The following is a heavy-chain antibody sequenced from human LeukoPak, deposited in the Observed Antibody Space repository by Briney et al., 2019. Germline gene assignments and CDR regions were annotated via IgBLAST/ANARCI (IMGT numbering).Heavy chain of an antibody. Sequence: PSETLSLTCTVSGYSISSGYYWGWIRQPPGKGLEGIGGIYHSGSTYYNPSLKSRVTISVDTSNNQFPLKLSSVTAADTAVYYCARVGDYVWGTFDYWGQGTLVTVSS. V-gene: IGHV4-38-2*02. J-gene: IGHJ4*02. D-gene: IGHD3-16*01. CDR3: ARVGDYVWGTFDY. CDR1: GYSISSGYY. CDR2: IYHSGST.